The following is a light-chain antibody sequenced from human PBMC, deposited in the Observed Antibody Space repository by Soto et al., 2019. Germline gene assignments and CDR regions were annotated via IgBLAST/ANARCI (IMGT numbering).Light chain of an antibody. Sequence: QSGLAQPPSAPGSRGQSVTISCTGTSSDVGAYNYVSWYQHHPGKAPKLMVYEVNKRPSGVPDRFSGSKSGNTASLTVSGLQAEDEADYYCTSHAGTINFPQIFGTGIKVTVL. CDR2: EVN. CDR1: SSDVGAYNY. V-gene: IGLV2-8*01. CDR3: TSHAGTINFPQI. J-gene: IGLJ1*01.